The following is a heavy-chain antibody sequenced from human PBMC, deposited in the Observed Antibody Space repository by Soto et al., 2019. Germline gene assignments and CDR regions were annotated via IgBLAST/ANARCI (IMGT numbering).Heavy chain of an antibody. CDR1: GYSFTSYW. CDR3: ARHSLDALDI. J-gene: IGHJ3*02. CDR2: MDPSDSYT. D-gene: IGHD1-26*01. Sequence: GESLKISCKGSGYSFTSYWISWLRQMPGKGLEWMGRMDPSDSYTNYSPSFQGHVTISADKSISTAYLKWSSLEASDTAMYYCARHSLDALDIWGQGTMVTVSS. V-gene: IGHV5-10-1*01.